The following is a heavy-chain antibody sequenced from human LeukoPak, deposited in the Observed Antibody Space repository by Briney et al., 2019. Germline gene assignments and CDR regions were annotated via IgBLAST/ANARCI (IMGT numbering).Heavy chain of an antibody. Sequence: GGSLRLSCAASGFTFSSYAMSWVRQAPGEGLECVSAISGSGGSTYYTDSVKGRFTISTDNSKNTLYLQMNSLRGEDTAVYYCAKGGSGSSYSRSDYWGQGTLVTVSS. CDR3: AKGGSGSSYSRSDY. D-gene: IGHD2-15*01. J-gene: IGHJ4*02. CDR2: ISGSGGST. CDR1: GFTFSSYA. V-gene: IGHV3-23*01.